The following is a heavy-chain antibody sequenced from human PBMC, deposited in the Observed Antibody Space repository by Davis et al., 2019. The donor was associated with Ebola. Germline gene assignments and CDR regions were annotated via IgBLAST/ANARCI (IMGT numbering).Heavy chain of an antibody. J-gene: IGHJ6*03. V-gene: IGHV3-23*01. CDR2: ISGSGGST. D-gene: IGHD3-3*02. CDR3: AKDVAIFGVDIRGVENCYMDV. Sequence: PGGSLRLSCAASGFTFSSYGMSWVRQAPGKGLEWVAIISGSGGSTHYVDSVKGRFTISRDNSKNSLYLQMNSLRAEDTAVYYCAKDVAIFGVDIRGVENCYMDVWGKGTTVTVSS. CDR1: GFTFSSYG.